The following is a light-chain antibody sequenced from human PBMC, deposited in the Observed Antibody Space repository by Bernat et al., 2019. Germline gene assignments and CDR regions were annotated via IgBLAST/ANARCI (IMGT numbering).Light chain of an antibody. J-gene: IGKJ2*01. Sequence: DIQMTQSPSSLSASVGDRVTITCRPSEHMTNFLNWYQQKPGKAPNLLIYAASSLQSGVPIRFSGSGSGTEFNITISSLQPEDFATYICQQSYVIPYTFGQGTKLEIK. CDR2: AAS. CDR1: EHMTNF. CDR3: QQSYVIPYT. V-gene: IGKV1-39*01.